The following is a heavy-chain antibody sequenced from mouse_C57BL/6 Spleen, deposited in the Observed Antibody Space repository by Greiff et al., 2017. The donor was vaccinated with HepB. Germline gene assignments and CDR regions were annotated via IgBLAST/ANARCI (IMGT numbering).Heavy chain of an antibody. CDR1: GYAFSSSW. D-gene: IGHD1-1*01. Sequence: VQVVESGPELVKPGASVKISCKASGYAFSSSWMNWVKQRPGKGLEWIGRIYPGDGDTNYNGKFKGKATLTADKSSSTAYMQLSSLTSEDSAVYFCARPYYYGSSHPFAYWGQGTLVTVSA. CDR2: IYPGDGDT. V-gene: IGHV1-82*01. CDR3: ARPYYYGSSHPFAY. J-gene: IGHJ3*01.